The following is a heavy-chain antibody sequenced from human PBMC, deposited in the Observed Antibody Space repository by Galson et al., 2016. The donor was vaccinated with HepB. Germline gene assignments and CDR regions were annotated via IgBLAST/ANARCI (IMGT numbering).Heavy chain of an antibody. Sequence: SETLSLTCTVSGGSISSSTYYWAWIRQPPGKGLEWLGSIHFSGTNYYKPSLKSRVTMSVDTSKNQFSLRLSSVPAADTALYYCARGYYYDSSGYQGHFDSWGQGSLVTVSS. J-gene: IGHJ4*02. CDR3: ARGYYYDSSGYQGHFDS. V-gene: IGHV4-39*01. CDR2: IHFSGTN. CDR1: GGSISSSTYY. D-gene: IGHD3-22*01.